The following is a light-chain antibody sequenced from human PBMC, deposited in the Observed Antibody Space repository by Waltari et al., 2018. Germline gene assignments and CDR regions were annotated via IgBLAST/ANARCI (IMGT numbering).Light chain of an antibody. Sequence: QSALTQPAPVSGSPGQSLTLSCTGTSRHVGNYHRVYWYQQHPGKAPKLMIYAVSKRPSGVSDRFSGSKSGDMASLTISGLQPEDEAEYFCSSYAGSSKGVFGGGTKVTVL. CDR1: SRHVGNYHR. CDR2: AVS. CDR3: SSYAGSSKGV. V-gene: IGLV2-23*02. J-gene: IGLJ2*01.